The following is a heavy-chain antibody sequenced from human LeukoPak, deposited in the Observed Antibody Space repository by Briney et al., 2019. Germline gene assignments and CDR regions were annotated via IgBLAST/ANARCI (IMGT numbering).Heavy chain of an antibody. CDR3: AKDPRWYYDSSGYHDY. D-gene: IGHD3-22*01. Sequence: PGGSLRLSCAASGFTFSSYGMHWVRQAPGKGLEWVAFIRYDGSNKYYADSVKGRFTISRDNSKNTLYLQMNSLRAEDTAVYYCAKDPRWYYDSSGYHDYWGQGTLVAVSS. CDR1: GFTFSSYG. J-gene: IGHJ4*02. V-gene: IGHV3-30*02. CDR2: IRYDGSNK.